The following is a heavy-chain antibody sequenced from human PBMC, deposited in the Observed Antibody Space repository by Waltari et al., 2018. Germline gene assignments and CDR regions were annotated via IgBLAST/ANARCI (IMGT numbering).Heavy chain of an antibody. CDR3: ARVQVGYFDY. D-gene: IGHD1-26*01. J-gene: IGHJ4*02. V-gene: IGHV4-61*02. CDR1: GGSISSGSYY. Sequence: QVQLQESGPGLVKPSQTLSLTCTVSGGSISSGSYYWSWIRQPAGKGLEWIGRIYTSGSTNYNPSLKSRVTISVDTSKNQFSLKLSSVTAADTAVYYCARVQVGYFDYWGQGTLVTVSS. CDR2: IYTSGST.